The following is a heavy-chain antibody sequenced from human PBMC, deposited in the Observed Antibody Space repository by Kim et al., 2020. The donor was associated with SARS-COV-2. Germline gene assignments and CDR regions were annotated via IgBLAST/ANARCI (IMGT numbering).Heavy chain of an antibody. Sequence: GGSLRLSCTASGFTFSSYWMSWVRQAPGKGLEWVANIKQDGSEKYYVDSVKGRFTISRDNAKNSLYLQMNSLRAEDTAVYYCARDCIAVAGGIDYWGQGTLVTVSS. CDR1: GFTFSSYW. CDR2: IKQDGSEK. CDR3: ARDCIAVAGGIDY. J-gene: IGHJ4*02. D-gene: IGHD6-19*01. V-gene: IGHV3-7*01.